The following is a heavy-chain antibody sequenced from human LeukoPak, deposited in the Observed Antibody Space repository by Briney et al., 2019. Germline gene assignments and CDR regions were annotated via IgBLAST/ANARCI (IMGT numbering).Heavy chain of an antibody. D-gene: IGHD3-16*02. CDR3: AKDRSVWYYDYIWGSYRYL. V-gene: IGHV3-23*01. Sequence: GGSLRLSCAASGFTLSSYAMSWVRQAPGEGLEWVSAIIGSGGSTYYADSVKGRFTISRDNSKNTLYLQMNSLRAEDTAVYYCAKDRSVWYYDYIWGSYRYLWGQGTLVTVSS. J-gene: IGHJ4*02. CDR2: IIGSGGST. CDR1: GFTLSSYA.